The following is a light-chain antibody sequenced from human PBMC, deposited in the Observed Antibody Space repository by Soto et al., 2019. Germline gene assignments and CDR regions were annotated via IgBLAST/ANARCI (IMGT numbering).Light chain of an antibody. CDR1: QSVDSTF. CDR3: QQYMSSVT. Sequence: EIVLTQSPGSLSLSPGQRATLSCRASQSVDSTFFASYQKKPGQAPRLLIYGASKRDTGVPDRFSGSGSGTDFTLTISRLEPEDLAVYYCQQYMSSVTFGQGTKVEI. J-gene: IGKJ1*01. CDR2: GAS. V-gene: IGKV3-20*01.